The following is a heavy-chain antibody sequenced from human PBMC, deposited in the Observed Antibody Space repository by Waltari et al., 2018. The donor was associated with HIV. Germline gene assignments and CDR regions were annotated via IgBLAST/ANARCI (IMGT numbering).Heavy chain of an antibody. V-gene: IGHV3-15*01. CDR3: TTVGGGTRDY. Sequence: EVLLVESGGGWGKPGGSIRLSCEASGFTFSDAGMSWVRQAPGQGLEWVGRIKSNTDGGTTDYAAPVKGRFTISRDDSKTTLYLEMNSLKTEDTAVYYCTTVGGGTRDYWGQGTLITVSS. CDR2: IKSNTDGGTT. D-gene: IGHD3-16*01. J-gene: IGHJ4*02. CDR1: GFTFSDAG.